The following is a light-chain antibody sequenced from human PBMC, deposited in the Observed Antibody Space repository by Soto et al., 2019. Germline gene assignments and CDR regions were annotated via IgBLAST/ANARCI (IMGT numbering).Light chain of an antibody. Sequence: EIVMTQSPATLSVSPGERATISYRASQSVSSNLAWYQQKPGQAPRLLIYGASTRATGIPARFSGSGSGTEFTLTISSLQSEDFAVYYCQQDNNWPRSFGVGTKVESK. V-gene: IGKV3-15*01. CDR3: QQDNNWPRS. CDR2: GAS. CDR1: QSVSSN. J-gene: IGKJ4*01.